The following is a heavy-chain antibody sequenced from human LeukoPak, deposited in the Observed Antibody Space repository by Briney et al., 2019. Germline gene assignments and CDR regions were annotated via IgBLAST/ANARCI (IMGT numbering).Heavy chain of an antibody. CDR2: INHSGST. J-gene: IGHJ4*02. Sequence: PSETLSLTCAVSGGSFSGYYWSWIRQPPGKGMEWIGEINHSGSTNYNPSLKSRVTISVDTSKNQFSLKLSSVTAADTAVYYCARGANRQWLRLRDHWGQGTLVSVFS. D-gene: IGHD5-12*01. CDR1: GGSFSGYY. CDR3: ARGANRQWLRLRDH. V-gene: IGHV4-34*01.